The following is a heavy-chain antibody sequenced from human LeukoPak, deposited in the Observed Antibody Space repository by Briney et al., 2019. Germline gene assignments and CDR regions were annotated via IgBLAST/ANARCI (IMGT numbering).Heavy chain of an antibody. J-gene: IGHJ6*02. D-gene: IGHD3-10*01. V-gene: IGHV3-48*03. CDR1: GFTFSSYE. Sequence: QPGGSLRLSCAASGFTFSSYEMNWVRQAPGKGLEWVSYISSSGSSIYYADSVKGRFTISRDNAKNSLYLQMNSLRAEDTAVYYCARDSGSYYGMDVWGQGTTVTVSS. CDR2: ISSSGSSI. CDR3: ARDSGSYYGMDV.